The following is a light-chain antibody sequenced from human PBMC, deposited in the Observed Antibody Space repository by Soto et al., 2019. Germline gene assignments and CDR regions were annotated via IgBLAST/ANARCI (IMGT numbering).Light chain of an antibody. CDR3: SSYTRSSFDV. CDR2: DVS. J-gene: IGLJ1*01. V-gene: IGLV2-14*01. Sequence: QSALTQPASVSGSPGQSITISCTGTSSDVGGYNYVSWYQQHPGKAPKLMIYDVSNRPSGVSNRFSGSKSGNTASLTISGLQAEDEADYYCSSYTRSSFDVFGTGPKLTVL. CDR1: SSDVGGYNY.